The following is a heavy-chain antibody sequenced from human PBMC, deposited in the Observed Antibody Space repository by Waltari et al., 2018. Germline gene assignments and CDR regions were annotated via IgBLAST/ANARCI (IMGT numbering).Heavy chain of an antibody. CDR1: GFTFDDYA. J-gene: IGHJ4*02. Sequence: EVQLVESGGGLVQPGRSLRLSCAASGFTFDDYAMHWVRQAPGKGLEWVSGISWNRGNRGYADSVKGRFTISRDNAKNSLYLQMNSLRTGDTALYYCAKGHSGSYGLDSWGQGTLVTVSP. CDR3: AKGHSGSYGLDS. CDR2: ISWNRGNR. V-gene: IGHV3-9*01. D-gene: IGHD1-26*01.